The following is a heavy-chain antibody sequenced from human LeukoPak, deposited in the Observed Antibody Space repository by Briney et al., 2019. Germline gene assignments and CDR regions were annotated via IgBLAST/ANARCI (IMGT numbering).Heavy chain of an antibody. D-gene: IGHD3-10*01. CDR1: GFTFSNAW. V-gene: IGHV3-15*01. Sequence: PGGSLRLSCAASGFTFSNAWMSWVRQAPGKGLEWVGRIKSKTDGGTTDYAAPVKGRFTISRDDSKNTLYLQMNSLKTEDTAVYYCNTPDGGSGSYYHDNWFDPWGQGTLVTVSS. CDR2: IKSKTDGGTT. CDR3: NTPDGGSGSYYHDNWFDP. J-gene: IGHJ5*02.